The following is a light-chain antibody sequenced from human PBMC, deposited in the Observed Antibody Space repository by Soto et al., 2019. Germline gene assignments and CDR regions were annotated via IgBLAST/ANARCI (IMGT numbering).Light chain of an antibody. CDR3: QQYDNLPLT. CDR2: DAS. J-gene: IGKJ4*01. V-gene: IGKV1-33*01. CDR1: QDISNY. Sequence: DIQMTQSPSSLSASVGDRVTITCQASQDISNYLNWYQQKPGKAPKLLIYDASNLETGVPSRFSGSGSGTDFTFTISSLQPEDIATYYCQQYDNLPLT.